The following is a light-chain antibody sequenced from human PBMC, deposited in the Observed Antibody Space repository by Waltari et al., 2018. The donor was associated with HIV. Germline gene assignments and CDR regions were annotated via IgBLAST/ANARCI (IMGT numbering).Light chain of an antibody. CDR3: AAWDDSLSGPV. Sequence: QSVLTQPPSASGTPGPRVTISCSGSSSNIRSNYVYWYQQLPGTAPKLLIYRSNQRPSGVPDRFSGSKSGTSASLAISGLRSEDEADYYCAAWDDSLSGPVFGGGTKLTVL. V-gene: IGLV1-47*01. CDR2: RSN. J-gene: IGLJ3*02. CDR1: SSNIRSNY.